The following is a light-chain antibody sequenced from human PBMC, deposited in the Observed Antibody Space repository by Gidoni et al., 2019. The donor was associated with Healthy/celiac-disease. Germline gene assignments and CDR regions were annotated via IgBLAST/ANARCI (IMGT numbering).Light chain of an antibody. Sequence: EIVLTQSPGTLSLSPGERATLSCRASQSVSSSYLAWYQQKPGQRPRLLIYGASSRATGIPDRFSGSGSGTDFTLTISRLEPEDFAVYYCQQYGSSSTFGQGTKVEIK. J-gene: IGKJ1*01. V-gene: IGKV3-20*01. CDR1: QSVSSSY. CDR3: QQYGSSST. CDR2: GAS.